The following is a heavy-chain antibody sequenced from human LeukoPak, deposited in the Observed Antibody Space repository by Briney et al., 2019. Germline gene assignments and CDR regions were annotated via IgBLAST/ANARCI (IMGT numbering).Heavy chain of an antibody. CDR1: GFAFSSYS. D-gene: IGHD4-17*01. CDR2: ISSSSSYI. Sequence: PGGSLRLSCAASGFAFSSYSMNWVRQAPGKGLEWVSSISSSSSYIYYADSVKGRFTISRDNAKNSLYLQMNSLRAEDTAVYYCASTTDYGDPYYFDYWGQGTLVTVSS. CDR3: ASTTDYGDPYYFDY. V-gene: IGHV3-21*01. J-gene: IGHJ4*02.